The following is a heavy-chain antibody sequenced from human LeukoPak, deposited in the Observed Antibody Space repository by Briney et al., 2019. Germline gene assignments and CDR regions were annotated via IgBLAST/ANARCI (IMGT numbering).Heavy chain of an antibody. J-gene: IGHJ4*02. CDR2: IYSGGST. V-gene: IGHV3-66*01. Sequence: PGGSLRLSCAASGFTVSSNYMSWVRQAPGKGLEWVSVIYSGGSTYYADSVKGRFTISRDNSKNTRYLQMNSLRAEDTAVYYCARVGSVGATDFWGQGTLVTVSS. CDR3: ARVGSVGATDF. D-gene: IGHD1-26*01. CDR1: GFTVSSNY.